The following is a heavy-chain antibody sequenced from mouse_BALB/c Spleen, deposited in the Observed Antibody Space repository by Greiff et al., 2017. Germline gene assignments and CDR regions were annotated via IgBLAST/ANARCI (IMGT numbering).Heavy chain of an antibody. V-gene: IGHV5-6-5*01. CDR1: GFTFSSYA. D-gene: IGHD2-1*01. CDR2: ISSGGST. J-gene: IGHJ4*01. CDR3: ARHGYGNYGAMDY. Sequence: EVKLQESGGGLVKPGGSLKLSCAASGFTFSSYAMSWVRQTPEKRLEWVASISSGGSTYYPDSVKGRFTISRDNAKNTLYLQMSSLKSEDTAMYYCARHGYGNYGAMDYWGQGTSVTVAS.